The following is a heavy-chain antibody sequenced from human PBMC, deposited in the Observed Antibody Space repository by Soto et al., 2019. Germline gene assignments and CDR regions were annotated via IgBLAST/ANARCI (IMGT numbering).Heavy chain of an antibody. CDR3: AKALSGSYRGDAFDI. D-gene: IGHD1-26*01. Sequence: GGSLRLSCAASGFTFSSCAMSWVRQAPGKGLEWVSAISGSGGSTYYADSVKGRFTISRDNSKNTLYLQMNSLRAEDTAVYYCAKALSGSYRGDAFDIWGQGTMVTVSS. CDR2: ISGSGGST. J-gene: IGHJ3*02. CDR1: GFTFSSCA. V-gene: IGHV3-23*01.